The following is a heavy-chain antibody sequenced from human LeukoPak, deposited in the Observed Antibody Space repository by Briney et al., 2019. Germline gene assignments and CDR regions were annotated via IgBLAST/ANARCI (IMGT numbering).Heavy chain of an antibody. CDR2: IYASGGT. D-gene: IGHD2-2*01. CDR3: ARSVGYCSSASCYVNWFDP. Sequence: PSETLSLTCTVSGGSISSYYWSWIRQPAGEGLEWVGRIYASGGTNYNPSLQSRLTLSVDKSKNQFSLRLSSVTAADTAVYYCARSVGYCSSASCYVNWFDPWGQGTLVTVSS. CDR1: GGSISSYY. J-gene: IGHJ5*02. V-gene: IGHV4-4*07.